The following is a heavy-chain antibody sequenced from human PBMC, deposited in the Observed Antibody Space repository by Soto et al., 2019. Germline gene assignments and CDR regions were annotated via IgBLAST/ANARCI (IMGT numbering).Heavy chain of an antibody. D-gene: IGHD2-15*01. J-gene: IGHJ4*02. Sequence: QLQLQESGSGLVKPSQTLSLTCAVSGGSISSGGYSWSWIRQPPGKGLEWIGYIYHSGSTYYNLSLKSRVTISVDRSKNQFSLKLSSVTAADTAVYDCARGYCSGGSCETLFDYWGQGTLVTVSS. CDR1: GGSISSGGYS. CDR2: IYHSGST. CDR3: ARGYCSGGSCETLFDY. V-gene: IGHV4-30-2*01.